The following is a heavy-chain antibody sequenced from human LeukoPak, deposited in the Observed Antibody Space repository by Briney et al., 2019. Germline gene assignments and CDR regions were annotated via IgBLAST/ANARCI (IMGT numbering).Heavy chain of an antibody. Sequence: GESLKISCQAAGYSITNYWIAWVRQMPGRGLEWMGIINPADSDTRYSPSFQGRVTISVDKSINTAHLQWTSLKASDTAIYYCARQGKATSHYDDTGLPWGAFDLWGQGTMVAVSS. CDR2: INPADSDT. D-gene: IGHD3-16*01. CDR1: GYSITNYW. V-gene: IGHV5-51*01. CDR3: ARQGKATSHYDDTGLPWGAFDL. J-gene: IGHJ3*01.